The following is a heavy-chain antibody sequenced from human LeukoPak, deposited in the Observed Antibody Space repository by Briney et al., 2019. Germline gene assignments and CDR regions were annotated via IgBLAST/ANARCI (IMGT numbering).Heavy chain of an antibody. D-gene: IGHD3-10*01. CDR3: ARGGRDGMDV. CDR1: GYSFTSYG. Sequence: ASVKVSCKASGYSFTSYGFTWERRAPGQGLEWMGWVSAYDGSTNYAQKIRGRVTMTTDASKNTVYMELRSLRFDDTAVYYCARGGRDGMDVWGQGTAVTVSS. V-gene: IGHV1-18*01. CDR2: VSAYDGST. J-gene: IGHJ6*02.